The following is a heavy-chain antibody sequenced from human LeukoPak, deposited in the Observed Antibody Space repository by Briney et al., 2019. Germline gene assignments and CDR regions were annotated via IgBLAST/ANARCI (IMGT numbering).Heavy chain of an antibody. CDR3: ARHRIPAADDAFDI. D-gene: IGHD6-13*01. Sequence: PSETLSLTCTVSGGSISSSSYYWGWIRQPPGKGLEWIGSIYYSGSTYYSPSLKSRVTISVDTSKNQFSLKLNSATAADTAVYYCARHRIPAADDAFDIWGQGTMVTVSS. CDR1: GGSISSSSYY. J-gene: IGHJ3*02. CDR2: IYYSGST. V-gene: IGHV4-39*01.